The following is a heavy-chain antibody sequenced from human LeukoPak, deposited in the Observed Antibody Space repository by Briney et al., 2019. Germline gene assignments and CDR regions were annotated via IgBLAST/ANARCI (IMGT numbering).Heavy chain of an antibody. D-gene: IGHD1-1*01. J-gene: IGHJ4*02. CDR3: ARHSPGTTKDY. CDR1: GGSISSYY. CDR2: IYYSGST. V-gene: IGHV4-59*08. Sequence: PSETLSLTCTVSGGSISSYYWSWIRQPPGKGLEWIGYIYYSGSTNYNPSLKSRVTISVDTFKNQFSLNLSSVTAADTAVYYCARHSPGTTKDYWGQGTLVTVSS.